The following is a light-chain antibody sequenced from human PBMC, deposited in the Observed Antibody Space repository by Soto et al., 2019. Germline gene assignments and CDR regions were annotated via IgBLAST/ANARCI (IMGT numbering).Light chain of an antibody. V-gene: IGKV3-11*01. CDR1: QSVNNY. CDR2: DAS. Sequence: EIVLTQSPATLSLSPGERATLSCRASQSVNNYLAWYQQRPGQAPRLIMYDASNSATGIPARFIGRGSGTDVTLTIDSLEPEDFAVYYCQQRSNWPLTFGGGTKVESK. CDR3: QQRSNWPLT. J-gene: IGKJ4*01.